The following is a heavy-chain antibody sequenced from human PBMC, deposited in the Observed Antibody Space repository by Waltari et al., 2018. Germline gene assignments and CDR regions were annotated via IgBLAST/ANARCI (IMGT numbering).Heavy chain of an antibody. D-gene: IGHD3-16*01. CDR3: ARMTYTSSPFDY. Sequence: QVQLQESGPGLVKPSGTLSLTCAVSGGSFSSGYWWTWVRQFPGKGLEWIGEINHGGATNYYPSLKARVTMSVDKSKNQFSLKLISLTAADTAVYYCARMTYTSSPFDYWGQGTLVTVSS. J-gene: IGHJ4*02. V-gene: IGHV4-4*02. CDR1: GGSFSSGYW. CDR2: INHGGAT.